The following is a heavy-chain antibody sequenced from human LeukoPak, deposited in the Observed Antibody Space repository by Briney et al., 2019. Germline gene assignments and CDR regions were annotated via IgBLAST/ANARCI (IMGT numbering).Heavy chain of an antibody. CDR1: GFTFSSYA. V-gene: IGHV3-23*01. Sequence: PGGSLRLSCAASGFTFSSYAMSWVRQAPGKGLEWVSAISGSGGSTYYADSVKGRFAISRDNSKNTLYLQMNSLRAEDTAVYYCAKDQGGWEHREFDYWGQGTLVTVSS. CDR3: AKDQGGWEHREFDY. D-gene: IGHD4-23*01. J-gene: IGHJ4*02. CDR2: ISGSGGST.